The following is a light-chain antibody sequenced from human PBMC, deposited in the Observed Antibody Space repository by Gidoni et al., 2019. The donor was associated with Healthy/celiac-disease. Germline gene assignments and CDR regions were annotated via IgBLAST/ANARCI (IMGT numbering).Light chain of an antibody. Sequence: DIVMNQSPLFLPVTPGEPASIYCRSSQSLLHSNGYNYLDWYLQKPGQSPQLLIYLGSNRASGVPDRFSGSGSGTDFTLKISRVEAEDVGVYYCMQALQTRLTFGGGTKVEIK. CDR1: QSLLHSNGYNY. CDR2: LGS. CDR3: MQALQTRLT. V-gene: IGKV2-28*01. J-gene: IGKJ4*01.